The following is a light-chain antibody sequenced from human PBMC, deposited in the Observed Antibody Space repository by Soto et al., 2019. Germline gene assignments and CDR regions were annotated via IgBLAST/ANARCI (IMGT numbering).Light chain of an antibody. V-gene: IGKV1-39*01. CDR2: AAS. CDR1: QSISSY. CDR3: QKFNSVPHT. Sequence: DIQMTQSPSSLSASVGDRVTITCRASQSISSYLKWFQQKPGKAPKLLIYAASSLQSGVPSRFSGSGSGTDFTLTISSLQPEDVATYYCQKFNSVPHTFGQGTKLEIK. J-gene: IGKJ2*01.